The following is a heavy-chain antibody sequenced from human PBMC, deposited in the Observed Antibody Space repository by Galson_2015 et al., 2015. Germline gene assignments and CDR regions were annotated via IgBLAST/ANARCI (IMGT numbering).Heavy chain of an antibody. CDR2: ISAYNGNT. Sequence: SVKVSCKASGYTFTSYAMHWVRQAPGQGLEWMGWISAYNGNTNYAQKLQGRVTMTTDTSTSTAYMKLRSLRSDDTAVYYCARGPMVRGVIIGLYYYGMDVWGQGTTVTVSS. V-gene: IGHV1-18*01. J-gene: IGHJ6*02. CDR1: GYTFTSYA. CDR3: ARGPMVRGVIIGLYYYGMDV. D-gene: IGHD3-10*01.